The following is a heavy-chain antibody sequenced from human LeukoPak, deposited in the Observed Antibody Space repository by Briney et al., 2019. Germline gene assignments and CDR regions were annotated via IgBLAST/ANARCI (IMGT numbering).Heavy chain of an antibody. CDR2: MNPNSGNT. J-gene: IGHJ5*02. V-gene: IGHV1-8*01. D-gene: IGHD2-2*01. Sequence: ASVKVSCKASGYTFTSYDINWVRQATGQGLEWMGWMNPNSGNTGYAQKFQGRVTMTRNTSTSTAYMELSSLRSEDTAVYYCARVVTPRYCSTTSCYWKGGFDPWGQGTLVTVSS. CDR1: GYTFTSYD. CDR3: ARVVTPRYCSTTSCYWKGGFDP.